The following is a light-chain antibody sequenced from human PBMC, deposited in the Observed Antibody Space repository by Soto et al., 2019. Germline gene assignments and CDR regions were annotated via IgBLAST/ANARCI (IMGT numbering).Light chain of an antibody. CDR1: QSVSSN. CDR2: GAS. V-gene: IGKV3-15*01. CDR3: QQYNNWPLT. J-gene: IGKJ4*01. Sequence: EIVVTQSPATLSVSPGERATLSCRASQSVSSNLAWYMQKPGQAPMLLIYGASTRATGIPARFSGSGSGTEFTLTISSLQSEDFAVYYCQQYNNWPLTFGGGTKVEIK.